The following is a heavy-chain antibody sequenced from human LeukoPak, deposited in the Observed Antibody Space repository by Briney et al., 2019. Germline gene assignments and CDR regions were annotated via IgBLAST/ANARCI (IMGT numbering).Heavy chain of an antibody. J-gene: IGHJ4*02. CDR1: GFTFNGYA. D-gene: IGHD3-10*01. Sequence: GESLRLSCAASGFTFNGYAMSWVRRAPGKGLEWVSLITGSGSNTYYADSVEGRFTISRDKSKSMLYLQMNSLRAEDTAVYYCAKDLYGSGTNGYFDYWGQGTLVIVSS. V-gene: IGHV3-23*01. CDR3: AKDLYGSGTNGYFDY. CDR2: ITGSGSNT.